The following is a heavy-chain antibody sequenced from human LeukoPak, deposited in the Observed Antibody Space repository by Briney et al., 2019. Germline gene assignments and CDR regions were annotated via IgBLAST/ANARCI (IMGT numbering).Heavy chain of an antibody. D-gene: IGHD2-15*01. CDR2: IYYSGST. CDR3: AREWNGGCSGGSCYANNWFDP. CDR1: GGSISSYY. V-gene: IGHV4-59*01. J-gene: IGHJ5*02. Sequence: SETLSLTCTVSGGSISSYYWSWIRQPPGKGLEWIGYIYYSGSTNYNPSLKSRVTISVDTSKNQFSLKLSSVTAADTAVYYCAREWNGGCSGGSCYANNWFDPWGQGTLVTVSS.